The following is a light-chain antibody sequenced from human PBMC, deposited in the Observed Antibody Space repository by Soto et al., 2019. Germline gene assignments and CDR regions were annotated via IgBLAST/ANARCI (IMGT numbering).Light chain of an antibody. Sequence: EIVLTQSPATLSLSPGERATLSCRASQSVSRSYLAWYQQKPGQAPRLLIYATSSRATGIPDRFSGSESGTDFTLTISRLEPEDFAVYYCQYYGSSPATFGQGTKVDIK. CDR1: QSVSRSY. CDR3: QYYGSSPAT. J-gene: IGKJ1*01. CDR2: ATS. V-gene: IGKV3-20*01.